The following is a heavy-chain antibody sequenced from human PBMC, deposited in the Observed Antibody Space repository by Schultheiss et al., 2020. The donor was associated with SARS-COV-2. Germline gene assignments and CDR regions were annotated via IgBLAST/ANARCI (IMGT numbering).Heavy chain of an antibody. D-gene: IGHD1-14*01. V-gene: IGHV3-66*01. CDR2: IYSGGST. Sequence: ETLSLTCAVSGGSISSSNWWSWVRQAPGKGLEWVSVIYSGGSTYYADSVKGRFTISRDNAKNSLYLQMNSLRAEDTAVYYCARDEGIWGQGTLVTVSS. CDR3: ARDEGI. J-gene: IGHJ4*02. CDR1: GGSISSSNW.